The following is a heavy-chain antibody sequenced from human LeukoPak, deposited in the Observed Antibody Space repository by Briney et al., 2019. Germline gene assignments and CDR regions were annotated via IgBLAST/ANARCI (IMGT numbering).Heavy chain of an antibody. CDR3: ARQFRDSSGYYSYYFDY. Sequence: GESSLISCKGSGYSFTTYWIGWVRQMPGRGLEWMGIIYPGDSDTRYSPSFQGQVTISAGKSISTAYLQWSSLKASDTAMYYCARQFRDSSGYYSYYFDYWGRGTLVTVSS. D-gene: IGHD3-22*01. CDR2: IYPGDSDT. J-gene: IGHJ4*02. CDR1: GYSFTTYW. V-gene: IGHV5-51*01.